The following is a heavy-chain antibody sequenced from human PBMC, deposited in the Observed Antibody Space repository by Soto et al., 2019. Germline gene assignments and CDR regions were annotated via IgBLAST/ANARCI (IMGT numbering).Heavy chain of an antibody. J-gene: IGHJ4*02. CDR1: GGTFSSYT. Sequence: ASVKVSCKASGGTFSSYTISWVRQAPGQGLEWMGRIIPILGIANYAQKFQGRVTITADKSTSTAYMELSSLRSEDTAVYYCARETGERSTNFDYWGQGTLVTVSS. V-gene: IGHV1-69*04. D-gene: IGHD2-2*01. CDR2: IIPILGIA. CDR3: ARETGERSTNFDY.